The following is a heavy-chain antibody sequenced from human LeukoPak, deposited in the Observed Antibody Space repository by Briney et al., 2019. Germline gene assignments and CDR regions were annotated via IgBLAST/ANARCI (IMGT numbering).Heavy chain of an antibody. CDR2: INPHSRAT. Sequence: ASVTVSFKASGNDFIDFYFNWVRQAPGRGLEWVGWINPHSRATHYAQRFRGRVTMEASISTGYMELNSLTSDDTAVYYCVTTSVTHTRDPWGQGTLVTVSS. V-gene: IGHV1-2*02. CDR1: GNDFIDFY. CDR3: VTTSVTHTRDP. D-gene: IGHD5/OR15-5a*01. J-gene: IGHJ5*02.